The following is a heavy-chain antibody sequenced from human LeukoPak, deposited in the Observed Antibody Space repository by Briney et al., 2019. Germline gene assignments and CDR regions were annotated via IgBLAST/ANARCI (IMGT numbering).Heavy chain of an antibody. J-gene: IGHJ6*03. CDR1: GFTFSSYA. CDR3: ARPPRAKTPFGVGKSYYYYYYMDV. D-gene: IGHD3-3*01. V-gene: IGHV3-30*04. Sequence: PGGSLGLSCAASGFTFSSYAMHWVRQAPGKGLEWVAVISYDGSNKYYADSVKGRFTISRDNSKNTLYLQMNSLRAEDTAVYYCARPPRAKTPFGVGKSYYYYYYMDVWGKGTTVTVSS. CDR2: ISYDGSNK.